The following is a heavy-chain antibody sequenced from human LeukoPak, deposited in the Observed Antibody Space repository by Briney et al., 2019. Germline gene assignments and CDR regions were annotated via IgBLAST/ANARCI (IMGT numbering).Heavy chain of an antibody. CDR2: ISGGSNYM. V-gene: IGHV3-21*01. D-gene: IGHD2-15*01. CDR1: GFTFSSYT. J-gene: IGHJ5*01. Sequence: GGSLRLSCAASGFTFSSYTMSWVRQAPGKGLEWVSVISGGSNYMQYADSVKGRITISRDNAKNSLYLQMNSLRAEDTAVYYCARDLPHCSGGSCYARWFDSWGQGTLVTVSS. CDR3: ARDLPHCSGGSCYARWFDS.